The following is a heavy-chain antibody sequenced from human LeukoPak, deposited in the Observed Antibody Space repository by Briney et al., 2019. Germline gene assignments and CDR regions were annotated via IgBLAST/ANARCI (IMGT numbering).Heavy chain of an antibody. CDR3: ARDSMITFGGTHYMDV. D-gene: IGHD3-16*01. J-gene: IGHJ6*03. CDR2: IYYSGST. CDR1: GGSISSSSYY. V-gene: IGHV4-39*07. Sequence: PSETLPLTCTVSGGSISSSSYYWGWIRQPPGKGLEWIGSIYYSGSTYYNPSLKSRVTVSVDTSKNQFSLKLSSVTAADTAVYYCARDSMITFGGTHYMDVWGKGTTVTVSS.